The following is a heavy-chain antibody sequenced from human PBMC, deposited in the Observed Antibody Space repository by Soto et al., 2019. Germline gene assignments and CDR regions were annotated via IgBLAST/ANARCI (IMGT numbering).Heavy chain of an antibody. CDR3: ARLKGPDHYGLDV. V-gene: IGHV4-4*02. CDR1: GDSITSTNW. J-gene: IGHJ6*02. Sequence: QVQLQESGPGLVKPSGTLSLTCGVSGDSITSTNWLSWFRQPPGRGLEWIGESYHSGTTHYNPSLKSRITILLDESKNQFSLNLSSVTAADTAVYYCARLKGPDHYGLDVWGQGTTVSVFS. CDR2: SYHSGTT.